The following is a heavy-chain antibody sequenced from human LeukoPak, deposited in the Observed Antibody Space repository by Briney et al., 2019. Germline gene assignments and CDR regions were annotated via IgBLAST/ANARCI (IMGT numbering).Heavy chain of an antibody. CDR3: ARGPAVDY. V-gene: IGHV4-34*01. Sequence: SETLSLTCAVYGGSFSGYYWSWIRQPPGKGLEWIGEINHSGSTNYNPPLKSRVTISVDTSKNQFSLKLSSVTAADTAVYYCARGPAVDYWGQGTLVTVSS. D-gene: IGHD6-19*01. J-gene: IGHJ4*02. CDR1: GGSFSGYY. CDR2: INHSGST.